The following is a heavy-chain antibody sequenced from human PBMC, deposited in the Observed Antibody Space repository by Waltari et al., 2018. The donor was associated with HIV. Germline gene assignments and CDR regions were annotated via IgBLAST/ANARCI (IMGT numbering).Heavy chain of an antibody. J-gene: IGHJ3*02. CDR3: ALPYSSSWSRGAFDI. Sequence: QVQLVESGGGVVQPGRSLRLSCAASGFTFSSYGMHWVRQAPGKGREWVAVISYDGSNKYYADSVKGRFTISRDNSKNTLYLQMNSLRAEDTAVYYCALPYSSSWSRGAFDIWGQGTMVTVSS. CDR2: ISYDGSNK. CDR1: GFTFSSYG. V-gene: IGHV3-30*03. D-gene: IGHD6-13*01.